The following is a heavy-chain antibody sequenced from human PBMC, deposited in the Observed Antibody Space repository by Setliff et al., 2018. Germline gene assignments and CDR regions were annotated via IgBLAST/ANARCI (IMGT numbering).Heavy chain of an antibody. CDR1: GYSINSGYY. D-gene: IGHD5-18*01. Sequence: SETLSLTCAVSGYSINSGYYWGWIRQSPGKGMEWIGGIYRDGNTYYNPSLRSRITISVDTSTNQFSLNLSSVTAADTAVYYCARDGYGDDWNTFVDVYYYYMDVWGKGTTVTVSS. J-gene: IGHJ6*03. CDR2: IYRDGNT. V-gene: IGHV4-38-2*02. CDR3: ARDGYGDDWNTFVDVYYYYMDV.